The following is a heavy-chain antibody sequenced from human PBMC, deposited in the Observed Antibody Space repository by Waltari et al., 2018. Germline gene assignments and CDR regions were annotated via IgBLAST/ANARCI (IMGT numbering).Heavy chain of an antibody. Sequence: EVQLVESGGGLVQPGGSLRLSCAASGFTFSSYAMSWVRQAPGKGLEWVSAISGSGGSTYYADSVKGRFTISRDNSKNTLYLQMNSLRAEDTAVYYCAKDSDYYDSSGYYSESEYWGQGTLVTVSS. CDR1: GFTFSSYA. J-gene: IGHJ4*02. CDR3: AKDSDYYDSSGYYSESEY. D-gene: IGHD3-22*01. V-gene: IGHV3-23*04. CDR2: ISGSGGST.